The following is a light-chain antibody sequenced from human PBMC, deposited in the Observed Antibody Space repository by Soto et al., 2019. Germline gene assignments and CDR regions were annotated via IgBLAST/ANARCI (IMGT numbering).Light chain of an antibody. Sequence: ELVLPQSPATLSLSPGERATLSCRASQSVSSTFVAWYQQNPGQAPRLLIYGASSRATGIPDRFSGSGSGTDFTPTISRLRPEDSAVYYCQQYGASPPMYAFGQGTKLEIK. V-gene: IGKV3-20*01. CDR1: QSVSSTF. CDR2: GAS. J-gene: IGKJ2*01. CDR3: QQYGASPPMYA.